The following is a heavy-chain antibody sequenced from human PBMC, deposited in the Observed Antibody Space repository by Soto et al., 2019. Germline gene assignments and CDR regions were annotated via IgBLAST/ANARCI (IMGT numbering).Heavy chain of an antibody. J-gene: IGHJ4*02. CDR2: ISAYNGNT. D-gene: IGHD1-26*01. V-gene: IGHV1-18*01. Sequence: GASVKVSCKAFGYTFTSYGISWVRQAPGQGLEWMGWISAYNGNTNYAQKLQGRVTMTTDTSTSTAYMELRSLRSDDTAVYYCAMSCVGAEWVCLDYWGQGTLVTVSS. CDR3: AMSCVGAEWVCLDY. CDR1: GYTFTSYG.